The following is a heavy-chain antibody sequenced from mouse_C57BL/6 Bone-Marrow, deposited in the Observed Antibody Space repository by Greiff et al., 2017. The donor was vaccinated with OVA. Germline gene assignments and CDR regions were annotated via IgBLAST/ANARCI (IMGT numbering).Heavy chain of an antibody. V-gene: IGHV6-3*01. CDR1: GFTFSNYW. Sequence: EVKVVESGGGLVQPGGSMKLSCVASGFTFSNYWMNWVRQSPEKGLEWVAKIRLKSDNYATHYAESVKGRFTISRDDSKSRVYLQMNNLRAEDTGIYYCTCRITTSYFDYWGQGTTLTVSS. D-gene: IGHD1-1*01. CDR3: TCRITTSYFDY. CDR2: IRLKSDNYAT. J-gene: IGHJ2*01.